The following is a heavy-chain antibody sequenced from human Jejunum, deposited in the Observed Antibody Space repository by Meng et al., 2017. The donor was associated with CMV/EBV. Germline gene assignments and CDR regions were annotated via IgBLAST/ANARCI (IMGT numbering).Heavy chain of an antibody. CDR2: IILILGTP. D-gene: IGHD5-18*01. CDR3: ASDISGNSYAYDQ. CDR1: GGTLSNYI. V-gene: IGHV1-69*08. Sequence: SGGTLSNYIISSVRQAPGQGLEWMGRIILILGTPNHAQKFQGRVSITADKSTSTVYMELNSLRSEDTAIYYCASDISGNSYAYDQWGQGTLVTVSS. J-gene: IGHJ5*02.